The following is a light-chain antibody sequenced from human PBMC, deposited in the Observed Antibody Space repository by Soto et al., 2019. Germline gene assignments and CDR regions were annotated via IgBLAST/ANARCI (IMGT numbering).Light chain of an antibody. J-gene: IGKJ3*01. CDR2: TAS. Sequence: DIQMTQSPSSVSASVGDRVTITCRASQGISSWLGWYHQKPGKAPTLLIYTASTWLSGVPSRFSGSGSGTDFTLTISSLQPEDFATYYCQQADSFPFTFGPGTKVDIK. CDR1: QGISSW. V-gene: IGKV1-12*01. CDR3: QQADSFPFT.